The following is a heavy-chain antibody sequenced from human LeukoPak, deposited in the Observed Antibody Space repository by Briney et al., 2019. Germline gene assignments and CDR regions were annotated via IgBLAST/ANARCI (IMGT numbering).Heavy chain of an antibody. J-gene: IGHJ4*02. CDR2: ISSNGGST. Sequence: GGSLRLSCLASGFTFSSYAMHWVRQAPGKGLEYVSAISSNGGSTYYADSVKGRFTISRDNSKNTLYLQMSSLRAEDTAVYYCVKDQALLWYSYGDDYWGQGTLVTVSS. CDR1: GFTFSSYA. V-gene: IGHV3-64D*06. CDR3: VKDQALLWYSYGDDY. D-gene: IGHD5-18*01.